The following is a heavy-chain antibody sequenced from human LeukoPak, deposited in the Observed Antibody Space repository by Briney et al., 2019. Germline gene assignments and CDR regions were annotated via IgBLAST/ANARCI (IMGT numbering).Heavy chain of an antibody. V-gene: IGHV4-34*01. J-gene: IGHJ4*02. CDR3: ARGEWLRSWFAY. CDR1: GGSFSGYY. Sequence: SETLSLTCAVYGGSFSGYYWSWIRQPPGKGLEWIGEINHSGSTNYNPSLKSRVTISVDTSKNQFSLKLSYVTAADTAVYYCARGEWLRSWFAYWGQGTLVTVSS. CDR2: INHSGST. D-gene: IGHD5-12*01.